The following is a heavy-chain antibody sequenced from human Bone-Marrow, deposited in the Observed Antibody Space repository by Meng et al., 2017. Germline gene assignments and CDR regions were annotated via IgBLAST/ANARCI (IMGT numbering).Heavy chain of an antibody. J-gene: IGHJ4*02. V-gene: IGHV4-4*02. CDR3: ARGSSSSWPNFDY. CDR2: IYHSGST. Sequence: VPLQDSGPGLVNPSVTLYLTCVVSCGSLSSSNWWSGVRQPPGKVLEWIGEIYHSGSTNYNPSLKSRVTISVDKSKNQFSLKLSSVTAADTAVYYCARGSSSSWPNFDYWGQGTLVTVSS. D-gene: IGHD6-13*01. CDR1: CGSLSSSNW.